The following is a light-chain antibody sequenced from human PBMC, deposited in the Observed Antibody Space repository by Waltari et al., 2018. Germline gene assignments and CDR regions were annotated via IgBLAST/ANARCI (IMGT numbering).Light chain of an antibody. V-gene: IGKV1-8*01. CDR2: AAS. Sequence: AIRMTQSPSSLSASTGDRVTITCRASQGISSYLSLYQQKPGKAPKLLISAASTLQSVVQSIFSGSGSWTDFTLTISCLQSEDLSTYYCQQYYSYPRTFGQGTRVETK. CDR1: QGISSY. J-gene: IGKJ1*01. CDR3: QQYYSYPRT.